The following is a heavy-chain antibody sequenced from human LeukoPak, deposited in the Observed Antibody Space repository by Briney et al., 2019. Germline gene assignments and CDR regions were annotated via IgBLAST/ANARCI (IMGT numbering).Heavy chain of an antibody. Sequence: SETLSLTCTLTGGSLRSSYSSWIRQPPGKGLEWIGYIYTSGGTNSNPSLKGRVTISQDMSKNQLSLRLTSVTAADTAVYYCAREAGVAGWGWLDSWGQGTLVTVSS. CDR2: IYTSGGT. CDR1: GGSLRSSY. D-gene: IGHD3-16*01. J-gene: IGHJ5*01. V-gene: IGHV4-4*08. CDR3: AREAGVAGWGWLDS.